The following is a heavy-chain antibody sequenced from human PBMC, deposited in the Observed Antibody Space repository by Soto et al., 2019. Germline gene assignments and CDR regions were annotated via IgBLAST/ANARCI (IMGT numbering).Heavy chain of an antibody. CDR3: ATIKLTIRDPVGGMDV. Sequence: QVQLVQSGAEVKKPGSSVKVSCKASGGTFSSDAISWVRQAPGQGLEWMGGIIPIFGTANYAQKFQGRVTITADESTSTAYMELISLRSEDTAVYYCATIKLTIRDPVGGMDVWGQGTTVTVSS. J-gene: IGHJ6*02. V-gene: IGHV1-69*01. D-gene: IGHD3-10*01. CDR1: GGTFSSDA. CDR2: IIPIFGTA.